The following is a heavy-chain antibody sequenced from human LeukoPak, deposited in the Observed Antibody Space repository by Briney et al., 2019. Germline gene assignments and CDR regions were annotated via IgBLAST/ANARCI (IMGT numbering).Heavy chain of an antibody. D-gene: IGHD3-9*01. J-gene: IGHJ1*01. Sequence: ASVKVSCKASGYTFTGYYMHWVRQAPGQGLEWMGWINPNRGGTNYAQKFQGRVTMTRDTSISTAYMELSRLRSDDTAVYYCARMMTYYDILTGYYPLEYFQHWGQGTLVTVSS. V-gene: IGHV1-2*02. CDR1: GYTFTGYY. CDR3: ARMMTYYDILTGYYPLEYFQH. CDR2: INPNRGGT.